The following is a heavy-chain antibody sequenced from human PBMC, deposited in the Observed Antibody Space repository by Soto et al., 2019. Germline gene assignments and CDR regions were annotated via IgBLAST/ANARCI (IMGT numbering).Heavy chain of an antibody. J-gene: IGHJ4*02. Sequence: QVQLQESGPGLVKPSETLSLTCTVSGGSMSSYYWSWIRQPPGKGLEWIAYIYYSGSTNYNPSLKSRVTISVDXXXXXXSLXLXXVTXXDTXVYYCARASAMIVVTDWGQGTLVTVSS. CDR2: IYYSGST. CDR3: ARASAMIVVTD. V-gene: IGHV4-59*01. CDR1: GGSMSSYY. D-gene: IGHD3-22*01.